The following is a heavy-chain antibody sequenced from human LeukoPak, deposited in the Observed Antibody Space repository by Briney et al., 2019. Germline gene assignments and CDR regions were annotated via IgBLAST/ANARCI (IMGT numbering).Heavy chain of an antibody. CDR1: GFTFSSYA. CDR2: ISGSGGST. V-gene: IGHV3-23*01. CDR3: AKDILRWSFDS. Sequence: GGSLRLSCAASGFTFSSYAMSWVRQAPGKGLEWVSAISGSGGSTYYADSVRGRFTISRDISKNTVSLQMSSLRAEDTAVYYCAKDILRWSFDSWGQGILVTVSS. D-gene: IGHD4-23*01. J-gene: IGHJ4*02.